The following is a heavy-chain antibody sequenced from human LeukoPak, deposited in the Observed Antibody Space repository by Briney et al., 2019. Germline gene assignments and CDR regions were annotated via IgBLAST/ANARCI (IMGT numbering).Heavy chain of an antibody. D-gene: IGHD4-17*01. CDR2: ISTYAGST. Sequence: ASVKVSCKASGYPFINYAITWVRQAPGQGLEWMGWISTYAGSTNYAEKFQGRVTMTTDTSTTTAYMELRSLRSDDTAVYYCARGGDDYGDYSPQPAYYSYYIMDVWGKGTTVTVSS. CDR3: ARGGDDYGDYSPQPAYYSYYIMDV. V-gene: IGHV1-18*01. CDR1: GYPFINYA. J-gene: IGHJ6*03.